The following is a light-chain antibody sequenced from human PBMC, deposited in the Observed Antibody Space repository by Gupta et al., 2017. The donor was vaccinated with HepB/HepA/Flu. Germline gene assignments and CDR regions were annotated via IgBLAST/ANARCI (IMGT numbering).Light chain of an antibody. CDR2: YDS. CDR1: NIGSKS. Sequence: SYVLTQPPSVPVAPGKTARITCGGNNIGSKSVHWYQQKPGQAPVLVIYYDSDRPSGSPERFSGSNSGNTATLTISRVEAGDEADYYCQVWDSSSDHYVFGTGTKVTVL. V-gene: IGLV3-21*04. CDR3: QVWDSSSDHYV. J-gene: IGLJ1*01.